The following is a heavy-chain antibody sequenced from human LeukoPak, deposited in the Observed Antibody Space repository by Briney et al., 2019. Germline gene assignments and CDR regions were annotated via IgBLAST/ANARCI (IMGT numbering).Heavy chain of an antibody. D-gene: IGHD3-10*01. CDR2: ISSDSSTI. Sequence: GGSLRLSCAASGFTFSTYGMNWVRQAPGKGLEWVSYISSDSSTIYYADSVKGRFTISRDNAKNSLYLQMNNLRDEDTAVYYCATWFGELSWDLFDYWGQGTLVTVSS. CDR3: ATWFGELSWDLFDY. CDR1: GFTFSTYG. J-gene: IGHJ4*02. V-gene: IGHV3-48*02.